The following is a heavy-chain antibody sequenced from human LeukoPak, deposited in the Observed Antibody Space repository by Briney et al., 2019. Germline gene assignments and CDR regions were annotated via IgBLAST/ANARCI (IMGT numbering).Heavy chain of an antibody. J-gene: IGHJ6*02. CDR1: GYTFTDYY. CDR3: ARYPSIVVVVAATSHYGMDV. V-gene: IGHV1-18*04. D-gene: IGHD2-15*01. Sequence: ASLKVSCKTSGYTFTDYYMHWVRQAPGQGLEWMGWISAYNGNTNYAQKLQGRVTMTTDTSTSTAYMELRSLRSDDTAVYYCARYPSIVVVVAATSHYGMDVWGQGTAVTVSS. CDR2: ISAYNGNT.